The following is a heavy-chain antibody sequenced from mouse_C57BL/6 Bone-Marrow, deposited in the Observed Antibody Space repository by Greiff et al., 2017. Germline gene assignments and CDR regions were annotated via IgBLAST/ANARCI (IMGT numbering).Heavy chain of an antibody. CDR1: GYAFSSYW. V-gene: IGHV1-55*01. Sequence: QVQLKESGAELVKPGASVKISCKASGYAFSSYWMNWVKQRPGQGLEWIGDIYPGSGSTNYNEKFKSKATLTVDTSSSTAYMQLSSLTSEDSAVYYCARPYYSNYWYFDVWGTGTTVTVSS. CDR3: ARPYYSNYWYFDV. CDR2: IYPGSGST. D-gene: IGHD2-5*01. J-gene: IGHJ1*03.